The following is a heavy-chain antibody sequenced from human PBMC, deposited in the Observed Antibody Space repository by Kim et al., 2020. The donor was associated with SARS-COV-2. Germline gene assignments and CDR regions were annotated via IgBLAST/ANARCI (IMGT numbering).Heavy chain of an antibody. V-gene: IGHV1-2*02. CDR2: INPNSGGT. J-gene: IGHJ6*02. CDR3: ARDERGKIVVVPAANVGVGKNYYGMDV. Sequence: ASVKVSCKASGYTFTGYYMHWVRQAPGQGLEWMGWINPNSGGTNYAQKFQGRVTMTRDTSISTAYMELSRLRSDDTAVYYCARDERGKIVVVPAANVGVGKNYYGMDVWGQGTTVTVSS. CDR1: GYTFTGYY. D-gene: IGHD2-2*01.